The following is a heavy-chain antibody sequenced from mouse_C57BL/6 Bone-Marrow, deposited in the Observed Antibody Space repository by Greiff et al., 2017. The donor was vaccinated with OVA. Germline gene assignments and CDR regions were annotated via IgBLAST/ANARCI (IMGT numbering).Heavy chain of an antibody. CDR1: GFNIKDYY. J-gene: IGHJ2*01. Sequence: VQLQQSGAELVRPGASVKLSRTASGFNIKDYYMHWVKQRPEQGLEWIGRIDPEDGDTEYAPKFQGKATMTADTSSNTAYLQLSSLTSEDTAVYYCTTIYDGYYDYFDYWGQGTTLTVSS. D-gene: IGHD2-3*01. V-gene: IGHV14-1*01. CDR3: TTIYDGYYDYFDY. CDR2: IDPEDGDT.